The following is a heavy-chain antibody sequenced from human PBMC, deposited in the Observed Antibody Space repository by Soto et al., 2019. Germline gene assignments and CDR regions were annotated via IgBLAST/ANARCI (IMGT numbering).Heavy chain of an antibody. CDR3: ARAPRDYSNFYYYGMDV. V-gene: IGHV4-39*01. CDR1: GGSISSSSYY. D-gene: IGHD4-4*01. Sequence: PSETLSLTCTVSGGSISSSSYYWGWIRQPPGKGLEWIESIFYSGSTYYNPSLKSRVTISVDTSKNQFSLKLSSVTAADTAVYYCARAPRDYSNFYYYGMDVWGQGTTVTVSS. J-gene: IGHJ6*02. CDR2: IFYSGST.